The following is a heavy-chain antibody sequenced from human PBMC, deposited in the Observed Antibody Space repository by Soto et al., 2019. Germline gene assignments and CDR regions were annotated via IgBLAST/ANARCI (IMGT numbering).Heavy chain of an antibody. V-gene: IGHV4-34*01. CDR1: GGSFSGYY. J-gene: IGHJ4*02. CDR2: INHSGST. D-gene: IGHD3-10*01. Sequence: PSETLSLTCAVYGGSFSGYYWSWIRQPPGKGLEWIGEINHSGSTNYNPSLKSRVTISVDTSKNQLSLKLSSVTAADTAVYYCARAYSLWSTFGYYFDYWGQGTLVTVSS. CDR3: ARAYSLWSTFGYYFDY.